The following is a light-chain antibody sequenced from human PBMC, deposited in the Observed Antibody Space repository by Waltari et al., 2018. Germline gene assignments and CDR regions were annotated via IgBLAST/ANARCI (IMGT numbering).Light chain of an antibody. CDR3: CSYAGTYTHVV. Sequence: QSALTQPRSVSGSPGQSVTISCTGTSSDVGGFNYVSWYQQHPGKAPKLMIYDVNKRPAGVPDRFSGSKSGNTASLTICGLQAEDEADYYCCSYAGTYTHVVFGGGTKLTVL. CDR1: SSDVGGFNY. CDR2: DVN. V-gene: IGLV2-11*02. J-gene: IGLJ2*01.